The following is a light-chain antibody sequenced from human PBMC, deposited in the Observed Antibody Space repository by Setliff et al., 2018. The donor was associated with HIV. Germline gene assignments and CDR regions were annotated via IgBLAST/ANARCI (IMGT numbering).Light chain of an antibody. CDR3: CSYAGSSTYV. CDR1: SSDVGNYNL. Sequence: QSVLTQPASVSGSPGQSITIPCTGTSSDVGNYNLVSWYQQHPGTAPKLIIYEVTKRPSGVSNRFSGSKSGNTASLTISGLQAEDESDYYCCSYAGSSTYVFGSGTKVTV. CDR2: EVT. J-gene: IGLJ1*01. V-gene: IGLV2-23*02.